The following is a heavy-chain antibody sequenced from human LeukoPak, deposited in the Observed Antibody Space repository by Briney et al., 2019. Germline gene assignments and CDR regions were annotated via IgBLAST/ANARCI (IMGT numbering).Heavy chain of an antibody. V-gene: IGHV4-59*01. D-gene: IGHD3-22*01. CDR2: IYYSGST. CDR3: ARDRMGYDSSGYYWSGWFDP. Sequence: PSETLSLTCTVSGGSISSYYWSWIRQPPGKGLEWIGYIYYSGSTNYNPSLKSRVTISVDTSKNQFSLKLSSVTAADTAVYYCARDRMGYDSSGYYWSGWFDPWGQGTLVTVSS. CDR1: GGSISSYY. J-gene: IGHJ5*02.